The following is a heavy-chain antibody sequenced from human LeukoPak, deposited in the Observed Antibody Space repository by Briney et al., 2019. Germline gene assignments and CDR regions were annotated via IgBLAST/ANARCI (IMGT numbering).Heavy chain of an antibody. D-gene: IGHD3-22*01. J-gene: IGHJ4*02. CDR2: IDTSGNS. CDR1: GGSLSGYY. Sequence: SETLSLTCTVSGGSLSGYYWNWIRQPAGKGLEWIGRIDTSGNSCYKPSLQSRVTMSVDTSKNQFSLRMSSLTAADTAVYYCARSNLGSYDQSGYYQYWGQGTRVTVSS. CDR3: ARSNLGSYDQSGYYQY. V-gene: IGHV4-4*07.